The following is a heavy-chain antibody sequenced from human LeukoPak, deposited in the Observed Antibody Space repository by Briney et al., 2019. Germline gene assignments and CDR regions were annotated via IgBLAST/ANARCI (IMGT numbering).Heavy chain of an antibody. CDR3: VRDAQRGFDYSNSLKY. J-gene: IGHJ4*01. Sequence: GRTLRLSCAASGFIYSHYGMHWVRRAPGKGLEWVVVIWSDGSNRFYAGSVKGRFTISRDNSQRTLFLQMNSLRVDDTAMYYCVRDAQRGFDYSNSLKYWGHGTLVTVSS. D-gene: IGHD4-11*01. CDR1: GFIYSHYG. V-gene: IGHV3-33*01. CDR2: IWSDGSNR.